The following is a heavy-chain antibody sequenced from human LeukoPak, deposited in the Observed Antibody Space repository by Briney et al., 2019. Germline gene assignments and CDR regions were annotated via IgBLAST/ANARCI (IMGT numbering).Heavy chain of an antibody. Sequence: ASVKVSCKASGYTLTSYSISWVRQAPGQGLEWMGWISAYNGNTDLAQKLQGRVTMTTDTSTSTAYMELSRLRSDDTAVYYCAIGPYDFWSGYSGPFDYWGQGTLVTVSS. CDR2: ISAYNGNT. J-gene: IGHJ4*02. V-gene: IGHV1-18*01. CDR3: AIGPYDFWSGYSGPFDY. D-gene: IGHD3-3*01. CDR1: GYTLTSYS.